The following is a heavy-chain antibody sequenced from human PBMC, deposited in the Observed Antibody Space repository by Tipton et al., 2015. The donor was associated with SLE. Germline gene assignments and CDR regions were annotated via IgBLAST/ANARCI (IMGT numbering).Heavy chain of an antibody. CDR1: GGSLRNYY. V-gene: IGHV4-59*01. D-gene: IGHD3-10*01. CDR2: YSHDGRI. Sequence: TLSLTCTVSGGSLRNYYWHWMRRPPGRGLQYMGHYSHDGRINYIPSLRSRLTISADTSANQFSLKLSSVTAADTAVYYCAGDSGEIAFDIWGQGTMVTVSS. J-gene: IGHJ3*02. CDR3: AGDSGEIAFDI.